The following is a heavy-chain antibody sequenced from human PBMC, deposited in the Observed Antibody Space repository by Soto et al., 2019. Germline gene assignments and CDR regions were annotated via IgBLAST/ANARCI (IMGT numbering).Heavy chain of an antibody. CDR3: ARGGFYYDYIWGSYRYYYFDY. J-gene: IGHJ4*02. CDR1: GFTFSSYW. D-gene: IGHD3-16*02. V-gene: IGHV3-74*01. CDR2: INSDGSST. Sequence: EVQLVESGGGLVQPGGSLRLSCAASGFTFSSYWMHWVRQAPGKGLVWVSRINSDGSSTSYADSVKGRFTISRDKAKNTLYLQMNSLRAEDTAVYYCARGGFYYDYIWGSYRYYYFDYWGQGTLVTVSS.